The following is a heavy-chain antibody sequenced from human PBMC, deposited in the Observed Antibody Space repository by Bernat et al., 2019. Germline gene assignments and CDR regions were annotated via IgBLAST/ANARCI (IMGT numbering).Heavy chain of an antibody. Sequence: QLQLQESGPGLVKSSETLSLTCTVSGGSLSSSSSYFWAWIRQPPGKGLEWIATINYSGSTYYNPSLKNRVTISVDTSQNQFSLQVTSLTAADAAVYYCAGQIGFAPPGKDFFDYWGQGTLVTVSS. CDR3: AGQIGFAPPGKDFFDY. CDR2: INYSGST. D-gene: IGHD6-13*01. CDR1: GGSLSSSSSYF. V-gene: IGHV4-39*01. J-gene: IGHJ4*02.